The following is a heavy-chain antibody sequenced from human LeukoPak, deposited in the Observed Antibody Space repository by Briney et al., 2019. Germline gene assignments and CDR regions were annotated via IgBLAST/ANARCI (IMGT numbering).Heavy chain of an antibody. J-gene: IGHJ5*02. CDR3: ATYIVGAYNWCDP. CDR2: IHDSGST. V-gene: IGHV4-59*01. CDR1: GGSFSGYY. Sequence: SETLSLTCAVYGGSFSGYYWSWIRQPPGKGLEWIGYIHDSGSTNYNPSLNNRVTFSLDTSKNQFFLKLSSVTAADTAVYYCATYIVGAYNWCDPWGQGTLVTVSS. D-gene: IGHD1-26*01.